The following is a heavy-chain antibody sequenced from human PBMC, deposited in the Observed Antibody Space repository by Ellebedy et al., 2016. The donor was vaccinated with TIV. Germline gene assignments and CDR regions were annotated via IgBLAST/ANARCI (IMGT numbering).Heavy chain of an antibody. CDR3: GRVSSEVRNLHFDY. CDR2: IYYSGGT. CDR1: GYSISSGYF. J-gene: IGHJ4*02. Sequence: MPSETLSLTCTVSGYSISSGYFWVWVRQPPGKGLEWIGYIYYSGGTSYNPSLKSRVSISVDTSKNQFSLKLSSVTAADTAVYYCGRVSSEVRNLHFDYWGQGTLVTVSS. D-gene: IGHD1-14*01. V-gene: IGHV4-38-2*02.